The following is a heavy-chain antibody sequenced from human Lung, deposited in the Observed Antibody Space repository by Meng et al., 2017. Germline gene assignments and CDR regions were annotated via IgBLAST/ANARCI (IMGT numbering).Heavy chain of an antibody. CDR1: GGSMSSSNW. CDR2: IYHSGST. Sequence: LRASAQGLWKPSGTLSLTCAVSGGSMSSSNWWSWVRQPPGKGLEWIGEIYHSGSTNYNPSLKSRVTISVDKSKNQFSLKLSSVTAADTAVYYCARGSITMVRGVSVFDPWGQGTLVTVSS. V-gene: IGHV4-4*02. D-gene: IGHD3-10*01. J-gene: IGHJ5*02. CDR3: ARGSITMVRGVSVFDP.